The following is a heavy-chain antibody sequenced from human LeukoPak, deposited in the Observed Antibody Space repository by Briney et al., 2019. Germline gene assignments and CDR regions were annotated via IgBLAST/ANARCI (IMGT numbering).Heavy chain of an antibody. CDR1: GFTFSSYA. CDR3: AKGVYSSGWAVHY. V-gene: IGHV3-23*01. CDR2: ISGSGGST. D-gene: IGHD6-19*01. Sequence: GGSLRLSCAAAGFTFSSYAMSWVRQAPGKGLEWVSAISGSGGSTYYADSVKGRFTISRDNSKNTLYLQMNRLRAEDTAVYYCAKGVYSSGWAVHYWVQGTLVTVSS. J-gene: IGHJ4*02.